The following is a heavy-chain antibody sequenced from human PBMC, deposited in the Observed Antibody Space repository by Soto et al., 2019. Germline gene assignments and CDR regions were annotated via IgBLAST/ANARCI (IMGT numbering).Heavy chain of an antibody. CDR1: GFTFSSYG. Sequence: QVQLVESGGGVVQPGRSLRLSCAASGFTFSSYGMHWVRQAPGKGLEWVAVIWYDGSNKYYADSVKGRFTISRDNSKNTLYLQMNSLRAEDTAVYYCARDRPPTGSAKFGWFDPWGQGTLVTVSS. V-gene: IGHV3-33*01. J-gene: IGHJ5*02. CDR2: IWYDGSNK. CDR3: ARDRPPTGSAKFGWFDP. D-gene: IGHD2-15*01.